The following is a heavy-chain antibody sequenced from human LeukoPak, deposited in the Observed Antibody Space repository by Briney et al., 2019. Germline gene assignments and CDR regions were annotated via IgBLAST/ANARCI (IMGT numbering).Heavy chain of an antibody. CDR2: SYHSGST. J-gene: IGHJ3*02. CDR1: GYSISSGYY. CDR3: ARDRTPYYYDSSGLDAFDX. V-gene: IGHV4-38-2*02. Sequence: PAETLSLTCAVSGYSISSGYYWGWSRQPPGGGLEWIGSSYHSGSTYYNPSLKSRVTISVDTSKNQFSLKLSSVTAADTAVYYCARDRTPYYYDSSGLDAFDXSGQRTMVTAXX. D-gene: IGHD3-22*01.